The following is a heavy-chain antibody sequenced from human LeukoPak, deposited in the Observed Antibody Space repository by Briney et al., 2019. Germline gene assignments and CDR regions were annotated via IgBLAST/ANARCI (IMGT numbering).Heavy chain of an antibody. CDR3: ARIPRLDDSSGYYLDY. CDR1: GGSFSGYY. V-gene: IGHV4-34*01. CDR2: INHSGST. Sequence: PSETLSLTCAVYGGSFSGYYWSWIRQPPGKGLEWIGEINHSGSTNYNPSLKSRVTISVDTSKNQFSLKLSSVTAADTAVYYCARIPRLDDSSGYYLDYWGQGTLVTVSS. D-gene: IGHD3-22*01. J-gene: IGHJ4*02.